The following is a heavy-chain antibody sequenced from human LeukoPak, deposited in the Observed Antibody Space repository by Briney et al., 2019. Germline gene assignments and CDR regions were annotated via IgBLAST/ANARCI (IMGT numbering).Heavy chain of an antibody. CDR1: GFTFSSYE. V-gene: IGHV3-48*03. CDR3: AELGITMIGGV. J-gene: IGHJ6*04. CDR2: ISSSGSTI. Sequence: GGSLRPSCAASGFTFSSYEMNWVRQAPGKGLEWVSYISSSGSTIYYANSVKGRFTISRDNAKNSLYLQMNSLRAEDTAVYYCAELGITMIGGVWGKGTTVTISS. D-gene: IGHD3-10*02.